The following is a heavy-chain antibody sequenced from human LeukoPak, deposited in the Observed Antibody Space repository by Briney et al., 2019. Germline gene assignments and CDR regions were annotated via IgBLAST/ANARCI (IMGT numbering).Heavy chain of an antibody. J-gene: IGHJ3*01. CDR3: PKITCCIASGVVSVAFYG. CDR2: ISGSGGST. CDR1: GFTFSSYA. V-gene: IGHV3-23*01. D-gene: IGHD1-26*01. Sequence: GGSLRLSCAASGFTFSSYAMSWVRQAPGKGPEWVSAISGSGGSTYYADSVKGRFTISRDNSKNYLYLQMNSLRAEATAVYYSPKITCCIASGVVSVAFYGWGQGTMVT.